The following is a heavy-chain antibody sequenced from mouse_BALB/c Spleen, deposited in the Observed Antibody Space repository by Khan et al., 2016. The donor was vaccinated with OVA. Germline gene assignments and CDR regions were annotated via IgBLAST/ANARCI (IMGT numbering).Heavy chain of an antibody. D-gene: IGHD2-10*02. Sequence: EVELVESGPGLVKPSQSLSLTCTVTGYSITSDYAWNWIRQFPGNKLEWMGYISYSGNTSYTLSLKSRISITRDTSKNKFFLHLNSVTTEDTATYYCARRSYGNLYYYTMDYWGQGTAVTVSS. CDR3: ARRSYGNLYYYTMDY. CDR2: ISYSGNT. CDR1: GYSITSDYA. J-gene: IGHJ4*01. V-gene: IGHV3-2*02.